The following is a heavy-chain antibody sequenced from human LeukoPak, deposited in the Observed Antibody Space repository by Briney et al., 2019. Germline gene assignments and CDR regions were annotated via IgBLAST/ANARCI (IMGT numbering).Heavy chain of an antibody. CDR3: ARQPSITMIVVVIGDAFDI. V-gene: IGHV4-34*01. Sequence: PSETLSLTCAVYGGSFSGYYWSWIRQPPGKGLEWIGSIYYSGSTYYNPSLKSRVTISVDTSKNQFSLKLSSVTAADTAVYYCARQPSITMIVVVIGDAFDIWGQGTMVTVSS. D-gene: IGHD3-22*01. J-gene: IGHJ3*02. CDR1: GGSFSGYY. CDR2: IYYSGST.